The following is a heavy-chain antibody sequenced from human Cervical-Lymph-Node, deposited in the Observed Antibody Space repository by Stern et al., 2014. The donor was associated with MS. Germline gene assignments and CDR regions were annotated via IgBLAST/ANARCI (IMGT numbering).Heavy chain of an antibody. CDR2: CYPRASKP. D-gene: IGHD1-1*01. V-gene: IGHV5-51*01. J-gene: IGHJ4*02. Sequence: VQLLQPGAELIRPGESLKISCKGSGYKFSIYWIAWVRQMPGKGLEWMVICYPRASKPSYSPSCQGQVTMSADKSTSTAYLQWSSLNASDTAMYFCARQSTAWTSDVWGQGTLFTVSS. CDR3: ARQSTAWTSDV. CDR1: GYKFSIYW.